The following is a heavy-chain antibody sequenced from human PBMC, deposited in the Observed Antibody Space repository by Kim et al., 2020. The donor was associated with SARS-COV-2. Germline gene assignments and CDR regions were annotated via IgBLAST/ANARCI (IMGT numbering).Heavy chain of an antibody. CDR3: ARDYRNKGMDV. CDR1: GFPLSDYY. Sequence: GGSLRLSCVASGFPLSDYYITWIRQAPGKGLEWVSYITGTGTTIYYADSVKGRLTISRDNAKNSLYLEMNSLRAEDTAMYYCARDYRNKGMDVWGQGTTVTVSS. V-gene: IGHV3-11*01. CDR2: ITGTGTTI. D-gene: IGHD4-4*01. J-gene: IGHJ6*02.